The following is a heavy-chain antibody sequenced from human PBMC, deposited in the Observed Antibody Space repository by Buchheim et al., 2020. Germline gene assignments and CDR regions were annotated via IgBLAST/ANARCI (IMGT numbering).Heavy chain of an antibody. CDR3: ARDQSSLGFDP. CDR1: GGSISSGSYY. V-gene: IGHV4-61*02. J-gene: IGHJ5*02. CDR2: IYTSGST. Sequence: QVQLQESGPGLVKPSQTLSLTCTVSGGSISSGSYYWSWIRQPAGKGLEWIGRIYTSGSTNYNPSLKSRVTISVDPSKNQFSLKLSSVTAADTAVYYCARDQSSLGFDPWGQGTL.